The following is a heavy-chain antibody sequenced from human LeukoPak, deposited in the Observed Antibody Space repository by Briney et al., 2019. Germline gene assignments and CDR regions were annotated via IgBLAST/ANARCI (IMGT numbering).Heavy chain of an antibody. CDR2: IIPILGIA. V-gene: IGHV1-69*04. Sequence: KVSCKASGGTFSSYAISWVRQAPGQGLEWMGRIIPILGIANYAQKFQGRVTITADKSTSTAYMELSSLRSEDTAVYYCARDLIAARSYYFDYWGQGTLVTVSS. CDR3: ARDLIAARSYYFDY. CDR1: GGTFSSYA. D-gene: IGHD6-6*01. J-gene: IGHJ4*02.